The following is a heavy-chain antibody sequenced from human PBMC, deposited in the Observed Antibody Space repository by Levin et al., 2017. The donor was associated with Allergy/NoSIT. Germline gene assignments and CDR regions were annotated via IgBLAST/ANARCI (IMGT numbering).Heavy chain of an antibody. V-gene: IGHV3-9*01. CDR2: ISWNSGSI. J-gene: IGHJ4*02. Sequence: GGSLRLSCAASGFTFDDYAMYWVRQAPGKGLEWVSGISWNSGSIGYADSVKGRFTISRDNAKNSLYLQMNSLKTEDTAVYYCAKDINAPKYSSSTFDCWGQGTLVTVSS. CDR3: AKDINAPKYSSSTFDC. D-gene: IGHD6-19*01. CDR1: GFTFDDYA.